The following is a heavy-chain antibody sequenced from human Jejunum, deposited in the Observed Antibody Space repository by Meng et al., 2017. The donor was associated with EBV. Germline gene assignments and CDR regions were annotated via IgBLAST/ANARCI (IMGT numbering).Heavy chain of an antibody. CDR1: GYTFSTYG. CDR3: AREAVGNGYYPDN. J-gene: IGHJ4*02. D-gene: IGHD3-22*01. V-gene: IGHV3-33*01. Sequence: QGQLGGSGGGWVQPGRSLRLSWAASGYTFSTYGMHWVRQAPGKGLEWVALIWYDESNRYYADSVKGRFTISRDNSKNTLYLQMNSLRAEDTAVYYCAREAVGNGYYPDNWGQGTLVTVSS. CDR2: IWYDESNR.